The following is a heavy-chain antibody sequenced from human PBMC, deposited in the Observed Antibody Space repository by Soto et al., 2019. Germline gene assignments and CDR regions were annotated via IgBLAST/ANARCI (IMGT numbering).Heavy chain of an antibody. D-gene: IGHD1-26*01. Sequence: EVHLVESGGGLVKPGESLRLSCAASGFTFSEAWMNWVRQAPGKGLEWVGRIQRTADGSTTDYGAPLKHRFSISRDDSKNTLYLQINNLKVEDTGLSYCAADLQGRRYSWIYGWGQGTQVTVSS. CDR3: AADLQGRRYSWIYG. J-gene: IGHJ4*02. CDR1: GFTFSEAW. CDR2: IQRTADGSTT. V-gene: IGHV3-15*01.